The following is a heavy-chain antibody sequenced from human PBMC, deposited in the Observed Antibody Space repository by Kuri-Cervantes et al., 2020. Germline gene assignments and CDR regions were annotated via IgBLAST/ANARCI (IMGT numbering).Heavy chain of an antibody. CDR3: TRGWGDWRNYYYYYGMDV. V-gene: IGHV4-39*07. CDR2: IYYSGST. D-gene: IGHD3-10*01. J-gene: IGHJ6*02. CDR1: GDSIGSDNKH. Sequence: GSLRLSCTVSGDSIGSDNKHWVWIRQPPGKGLEWIGSIYYSGSTYYNPSLKSRVTISVDTSKNQFSLKLGSVTAADTAVYYCTRGWGDWRNYYYYYGMDVWGQGTTVTVSS.